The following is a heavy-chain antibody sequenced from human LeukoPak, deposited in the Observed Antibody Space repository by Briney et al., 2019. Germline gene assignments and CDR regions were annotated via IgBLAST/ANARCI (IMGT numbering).Heavy chain of an antibody. D-gene: IGHD1-26*01. Sequence: GRSLRLSCAASGFTFSSYGMHWVRQAPGKGLEWVAVIWYDGSNKYYADSVKGRFTISRDNSKNTLYLQVNSLRAEDTAVYYCARDQRDSGSYSYYYYGMDVWGQGTTVTVSS. CDR3: ARDQRDSGSYSYYYYGMDV. CDR1: GFTFSSYG. V-gene: IGHV3-33*01. CDR2: IWYDGSNK. J-gene: IGHJ6*02.